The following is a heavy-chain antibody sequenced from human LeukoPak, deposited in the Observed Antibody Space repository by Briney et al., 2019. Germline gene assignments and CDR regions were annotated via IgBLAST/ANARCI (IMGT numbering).Heavy chain of an antibody. J-gene: IGHJ4*02. CDR3: ALSLYYYNSSGYYPFDY. V-gene: IGHV1-8*01. CDR1: GYTFIGHD. D-gene: IGHD3-22*01. CDR2: MNPNSGNT. Sequence: ASVKVSCKASGYTFIGHDINWVRQAPGQGLEWMGWMNPNSGNTGYAQKFQGRVSMTRSTSISTAYMELSSLTSEDTAVYYCALSLYYYNSSGYYPFDYWGQRTLITVSS.